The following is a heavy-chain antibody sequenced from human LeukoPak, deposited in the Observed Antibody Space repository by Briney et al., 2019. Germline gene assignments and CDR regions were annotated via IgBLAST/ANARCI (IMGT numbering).Heavy chain of an antibody. CDR3: ARLSSSWSNWFDP. CDR2: IYYSGST. D-gene: IGHD6-13*01. V-gene: IGHV4-39*01. Sequence: SETLSLTCTVSGGSISSSSYYWGWIRQPPGKGLEWIGSIYYSGSTYYNPSLKSRVTISVDTSKNQFSLKLSSVTAADTAVYYCARLSSSWSNWFDPWGQGTLVTVSS. CDR1: GGSISSSSYY. J-gene: IGHJ5*02.